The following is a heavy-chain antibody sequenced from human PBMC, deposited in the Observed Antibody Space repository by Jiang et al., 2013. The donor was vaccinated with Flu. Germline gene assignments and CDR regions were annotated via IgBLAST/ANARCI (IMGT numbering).Heavy chain of an antibody. J-gene: IGHJ4*02. V-gene: IGHV4-31*03. CDR3: AIAQAGGSGTDGSFDY. CDR2: IYYSGST. Sequence: SLTCTVSGGSISSGGYYWSWIRQHPGKGLEWIGYIYYSGSTYYNPSLKSRVTISVDTSKNQFSLKLSSVTAADTAVYYCAIAQAGGSGTDGSFDYWGQGTLVTVSS. D-gene: IGHD3-10*01. CDR1: GGSISSGGYY.